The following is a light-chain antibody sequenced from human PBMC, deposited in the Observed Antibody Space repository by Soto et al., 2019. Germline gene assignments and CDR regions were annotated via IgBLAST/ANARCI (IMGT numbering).Light chain of an antibody. Sequence: QSALTQPPSASGSPGQSVTISCTGTSRDVGNYNYVSWYQRPPGRAPKLMIYEVNKRPSGVPDRFSGSKSGNTASLTISGLQAEDEADYYCCSYAGSFAWVFGGGTKLTVL. CDR2: EVN. CDR1: SRDVGNYNY. J-gene: IGLJ3*02. CDR3: CSYAGSFAWV. V-gene: IGLV2-8*01.